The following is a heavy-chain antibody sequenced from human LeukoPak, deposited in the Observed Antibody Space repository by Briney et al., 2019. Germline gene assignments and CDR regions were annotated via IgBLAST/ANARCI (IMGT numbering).Heavy chain of an antibody. D-gene: IGHD3/OR15-3a*01. CDR1: GFTFSSYW. V-gene: IGHV3-74*01. Sequence: PGGSLRLSCVASGFTFSSYWMHWVRQAPGKGLVWISRIHTDGSATNYADSVKGRFTISRDNAKNTLYLQMNSLRAEDTAVYYCARAGQFVDWSPIDYWGQGTLVTVSS. CDR3: ARAGQFVDWSPIDY. CDR2: IHTDGSAT. J-gene: IGHJ4*02.